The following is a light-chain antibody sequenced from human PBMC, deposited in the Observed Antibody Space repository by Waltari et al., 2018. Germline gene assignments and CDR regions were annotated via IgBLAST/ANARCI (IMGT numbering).Light chain of an antibody. CDR1: RPNIWNNY. V-gene: IGLV1-51*02. Sequence: QSVLTQPPSVSAAPGQGVTISRSGGRPNIWNNYVSWYPQFPGTAPKLLIYENTERPSGIPGRFSGSKSGTSATLDITGLQAGDEADYYCGTWDSSLSGAVFGGGTHLTVL. CDR3: GTWDSSLSGAV. J-gene: IGLJ7*01. CDR2: ENT.